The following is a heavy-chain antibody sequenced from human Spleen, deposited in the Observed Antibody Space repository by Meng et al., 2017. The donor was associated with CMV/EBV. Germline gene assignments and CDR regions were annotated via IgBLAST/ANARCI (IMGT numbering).Heavy chain of an antibody. Sequence: SLACAVYGGSFSGYYWSWIRQPPGKGLEWIGEINHSGSTNYNPSLKSRVTISVDTSKNQFSLKLSSVTAADTAVYYCARSTGESHFDYWGQGTLVTVSS. V-gene: IGHV4-34*01. CDR1: GGSFSGYY. J-gene: IGHJ4*02. D-gene: IGHD7-27*01. CDR2: INHSGST. CDR3: ARSTGESHFDY.